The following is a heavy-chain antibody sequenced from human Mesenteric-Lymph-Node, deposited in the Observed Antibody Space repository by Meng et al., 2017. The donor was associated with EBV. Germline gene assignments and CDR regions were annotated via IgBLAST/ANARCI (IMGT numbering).Heavy chain of an antibody. Sequence: QVQLVQSGAEVKKPGASVKVSCKASGYTFTNYGINWVRQVPGQGIEWMGGISPYNGNTYSAQKFQGRVTMTTDTSTDTAYIELRSLRSDDTAVYSCARDGSGDGYTFDYWGQGTLVTASS. J-gene: IGHJ4*02. CDR1: GYTFTNYG. V-gene: IGHV1-18*01. D-gene: IGHD5-24*01. CDR3: ARDGSGDGYTFDY. CDR2: ISPYNGNT.